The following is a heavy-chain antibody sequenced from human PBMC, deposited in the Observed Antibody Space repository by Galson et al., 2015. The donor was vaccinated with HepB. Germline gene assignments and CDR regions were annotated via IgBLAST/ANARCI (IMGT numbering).Heavy chain of an antibody. CDR3: ARVGIAAAGTIDY. Sequence: SVKVSCKASGYTFTGYYMHWVRQAPGQGLEWMGRINPNSGGTNYAQKFQGRVTMTRDTSISTAYMELSRLRSDDTAVYYCARVGIAAAGTIDYWGQGTLVTVSS. D-gene: IGHD6-13*01. CDR1: GYTFTGYY. V-gene: IGHV1-2*06. J-gene: IGHJ4*02. CDR2: INPNSGGT.